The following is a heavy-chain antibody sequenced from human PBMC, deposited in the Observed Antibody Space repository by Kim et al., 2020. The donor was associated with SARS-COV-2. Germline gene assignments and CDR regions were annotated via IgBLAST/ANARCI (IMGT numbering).Heavy chain of an antibody. V-gene: IGHV4-34*01. J-gene: IGHJ3*02. CDR3: ARAMAMIVVVISPPDAFDI. D-gene: IGHD3-22*01. Sequence: SRVTISVDTSKNQFSLKLSSVTAADTAVYYCARAMAMIVVVISPPDAFDIWGQGTMVTVSS.